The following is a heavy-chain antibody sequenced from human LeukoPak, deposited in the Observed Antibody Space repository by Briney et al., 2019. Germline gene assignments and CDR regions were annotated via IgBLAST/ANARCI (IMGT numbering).Heavy chain of an antibody. CDR2: MNPNSGIT. Sequence: ASVKVSCKASGGTFSSYDINWVRQATGQGLEWMGWMNPNSGITGYAQKFQGRVTMNRNTSISTAYMELSSLRSEDTAVYYCASSQLLWFGELTHAFDIWGQGTMVTVSS. J-gene: IGHJ3*02. V-gene: IGHV1-8*02. D-gene: IGHD3-10*01. CDR3: ASSQLLWFGELTHAFDI. CDR1: GGTFSSYD.